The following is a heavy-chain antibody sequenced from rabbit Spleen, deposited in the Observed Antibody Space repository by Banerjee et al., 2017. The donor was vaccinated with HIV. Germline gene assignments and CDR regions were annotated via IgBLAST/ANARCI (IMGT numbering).Heavy chain of an antibody. CDR3: AKAGSGSRYYWYFDL. Sequence: QSLEESGGDLVKPGASLTLTCTASGFSFSNDYMCWVRQAPGKGLEWIACIYAGSSGSTYYASWVNGRFTLSRDIDQSTVTLQMTSLTAADTATYFCAKAGSGSRYYWYFDLWGPGTLVTVS. V-gene: IGHV1S40*01. D-gene: IGHD8-1*01. J-gene: IGHJ4*01. CDR1: GFSFSNDY. CDR2: IYAGSSGST.